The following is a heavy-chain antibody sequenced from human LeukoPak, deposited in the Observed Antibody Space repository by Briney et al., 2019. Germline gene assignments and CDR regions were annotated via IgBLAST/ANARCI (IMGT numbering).Heavy chain of an antibody. V-gene: IGHV3-23*01. D-gene: IGHD5-12*01. CDR3: AKGVVATIRTRFPCGMDV. J-gene: IGHJ6*02. CDR1: GFTFSSYA. Sequence: PGGSLRLSCEASGFTFSSYAMSWVRQAPGKGLEWVSAISGSGGSTYYADSVKGRFTISRDNSKNTLYLQMNSLRAEDTAVYYCAKGVVATIRTRFPCGMDVWGQGTTVTVSS. CDR2: ISGSGGST.